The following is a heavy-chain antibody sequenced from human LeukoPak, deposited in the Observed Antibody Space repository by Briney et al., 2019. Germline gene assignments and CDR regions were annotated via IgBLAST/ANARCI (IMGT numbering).Heavy chain of an antibody. D-gene: IGHD2-15*01. Sequence: PGGSLRLSCAASRSTFSSYGMSWVRQAPGKGLEWVSGISGSGGSTYYADSAKGRFTISRDNSKNTLYLQMNSLRVEDTAVYYCTKASAARCIGVFCYPFDHWGQGTLVTVSS. CDR2: ISGSGGST. CDR1: RSTFSSYG. J-gene: IGHJ4*02. V-gene: IGHV3-23*01. CDR3: TKASAARCIGVFCYPFDH.